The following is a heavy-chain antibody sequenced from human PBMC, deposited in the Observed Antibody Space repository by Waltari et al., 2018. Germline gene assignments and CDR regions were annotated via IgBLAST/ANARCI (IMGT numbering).Heavy chain of an antibody. D-gene: IGHD3-22*01. V-gene: IGHV4-59*01. CDR3: ARVNYYDSSGYYLDY. J-gene: IGHJ4*02. CDR1: GGSISSYY. CDR2: IYYSGST. Sequence: VQLQESGPGLVKPSETLSLTCTVSGGSISSYYWSWIRQPPGKGLEWIGYIYYSGSTNYNPSLKSRVTISVDTSKNQFSLKLSSVTAADTAVYYCARVNYYDSSGYYLDYWGQGTLVTVSS.